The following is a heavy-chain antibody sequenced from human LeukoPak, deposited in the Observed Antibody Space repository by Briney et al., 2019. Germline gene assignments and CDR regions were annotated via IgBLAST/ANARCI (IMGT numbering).Heavy chain of an antibody. CDR1: GGSISSYY. V-gene: IGHV4-59*01. J-gene: IGHJ6*03. D-gene: IGHD3-3*01. CDR2: IYYSGST. Sequence: SETLSLTCTVSGGSISSYYWSWIRQPPGKGLEWIGYIYYSGSTNYNPSLKSRVTISVDTSKNQSSLKLSSVTAADTAVYYCARRRWAYYDFWSGYPYYMDVWGKGTTVTVSS. CDR3: ARRRWAYYDFWSGYPYYMDV.